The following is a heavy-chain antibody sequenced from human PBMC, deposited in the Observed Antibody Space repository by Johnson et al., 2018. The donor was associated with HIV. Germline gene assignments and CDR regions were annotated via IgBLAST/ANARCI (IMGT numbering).Heavy chain of an antibody. J-gene: IGHJ3*02. Sequence: EVQLVESGGGLVQPGGSLRLSCAASGFTVSSNYMSWVRQAPGKGLEWVSVIYSGGSIYYADSVKGRFSISRDNSKNTLYLQMNSLRVEDTAVYYCAREGAWEGYAFDIWGQGTMVTVSS. CDR2: IYSGGSI. CDR1: GFTVSSNY. D-gene: IGHD1-26*01. V-gene: IGHV3-66*01. CDR3: AREGAWEGYAFDI.